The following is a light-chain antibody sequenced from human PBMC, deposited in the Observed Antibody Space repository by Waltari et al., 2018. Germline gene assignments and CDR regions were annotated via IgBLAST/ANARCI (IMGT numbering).Light chain of an antibody. CDR3: QQRLSTPYT. Sequence: DIQMIQSPSFLSASVGDRVTITCRASQSVGTKLNWYQQKLGKAPKVLMYDASSLQSGVPPRFSGSGSGTDFTLTISYLQPEDFATYYCQQRLSTPYTFGQGTRPEIK. J-gene: IGKJ2*01. CDR1: QSVGTK. CDR2: DAS. V-gene: IGKV1-39*01.